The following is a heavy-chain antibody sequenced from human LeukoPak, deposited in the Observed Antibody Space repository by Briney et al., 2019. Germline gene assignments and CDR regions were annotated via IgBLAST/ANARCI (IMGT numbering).Heavy chain of an antibody. CDR2: IYYSGST. V-gene: IGHV4-59*01. D-gene: IGHD1-26*01. J-gene: IGHJ4*02. CDR3: ARERSGSYPPYYFDY. CDR1: GGSISSYY. Sequence: SETLSLTCTVSGGSISSYYWGWIRQPPGKGLEWIGYIYYSGSTNYNPSLKSRVTILVDTSKNQFSLKLSSVTAADTAVYYCARERSGSYPPYYFDYWGQGALVTVSS.